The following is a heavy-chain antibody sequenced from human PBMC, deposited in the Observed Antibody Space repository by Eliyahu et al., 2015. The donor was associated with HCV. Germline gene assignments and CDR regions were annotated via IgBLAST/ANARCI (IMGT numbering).Heavy chain of an antibody. CDR2: IYYSGST. CDR3: ARLWVDTATSLYYYYGMDV. J-gene: IGHJ6*02. Sequence: QLQLQESGPGLVKPSETLSLTCTVSGGSIGXRSYYWGWIRQPPGKGLEWIGXIYYSGSTYYNPSLKSRVTISVDTSKNQFSLKLSSVTAADTAVYYCARLWVDTATSLYYYYGMDVWGQGTTVTVSS. CDR1: GGSIGXRSYY. V-gene: IGHV4-39*01. D-gene: IGHD5-18*01.